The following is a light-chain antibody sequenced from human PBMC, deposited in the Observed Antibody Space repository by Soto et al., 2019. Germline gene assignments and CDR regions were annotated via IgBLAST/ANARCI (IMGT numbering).Light chain of an antibody. CDR3: HQFLSTPIT. J-gene: IGKJ4*01. V-gene: IGKV4-1*01. Sequence: DIVMTQSPDSLAVSLVERATINCKSNQIVFSNSKNRNHLSWYQQKPGQPPKLLIYGATTRESGVPDRFSGSGYGTDFTRNVSGLLAEDVAIFYCHQFLSTPITFGGGTKV. CDR2: GAT. CDR1: QIVFSNSKNRNH.